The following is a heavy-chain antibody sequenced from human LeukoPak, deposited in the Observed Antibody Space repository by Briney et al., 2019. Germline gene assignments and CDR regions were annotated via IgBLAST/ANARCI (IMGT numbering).Heavy chain of an antibody. CDR3: ANGDDSSGYYYSWTY. CDR2: IRWNSGGI. CDR1: GFTFHDYA. V-gene: IGHV3-9*01. Sequence: GRSLRLSCAASGFTFHDYAMHWVRQAPGKGLEWVSGIRWNSGGIAYADSVKGRSTISRDNAKNSLYLQMNSLRAEDTALYYCANGDDSSGYYYSWTYWGQGTLVTVSS. D-gene: IGHD3-22*01. J-gene: IGHJ4*02.